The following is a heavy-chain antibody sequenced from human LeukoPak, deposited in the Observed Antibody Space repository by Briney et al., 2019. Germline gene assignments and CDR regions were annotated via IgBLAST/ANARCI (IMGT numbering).Heavy chain of an antibody. D-gene: IGHD3-16*01. J-gene: IGHJ4*02. CDR1: GYXFTGYY. CDR3: ARDPVGAPDY. CDR2: ISAYNGNT. V-gene: IGHV1-18*04. Sequence: VKVSXXXSGYXFTGYYMHWVRQAPGQGLEWMGWISAYNGNTNYAQKLQGRVTMTTDTSTSTAYMELRSLRSDDTAVYYCARDPVGAPDYWGQGTLVTVSS.